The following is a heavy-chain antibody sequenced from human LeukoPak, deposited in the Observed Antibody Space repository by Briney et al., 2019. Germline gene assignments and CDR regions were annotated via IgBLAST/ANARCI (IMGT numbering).Heavy chain of an antibody. CDR1: GGTFSTHA. D-gene: IGHD1-1*01. CDR3: AKKGQADNDGKPD. Sequence: SVKVSCKASGGTFSTHAISWVRQAPGQGLEWMGGLIPIFALANYAQKFQGRLTITADESTNTAYLELSSLRFEDTAVYYCAKKGQADNDGKPDWGQGTLVTVSS. CDR2: LIPIFALA. J-gene: IGHJ4*02. V-gene: IGHV1-69*13.